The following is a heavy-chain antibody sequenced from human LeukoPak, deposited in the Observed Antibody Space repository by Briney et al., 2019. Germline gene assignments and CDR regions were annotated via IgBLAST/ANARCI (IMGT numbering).Heavy chain of an antibody. CDR1: GGSISSSSYY. CDR3: AGDPGIAAATYYYGMDV. D-gene: IGHD6-13*01. J-gene: IGHJ6*02. V-gene: IGHV4-39*01. CDR2: IYYSGST. Sequence: SETLSLTRTVSGGSISSSSYYWGWIRQPPGKGLEWIGSIYYSGSTYYNPSLKSRVTISVDTSKNQFSLKLSSVTAADTAVYYCAGDPGIAAATYYYGMDVWGQGTTVTVSS.